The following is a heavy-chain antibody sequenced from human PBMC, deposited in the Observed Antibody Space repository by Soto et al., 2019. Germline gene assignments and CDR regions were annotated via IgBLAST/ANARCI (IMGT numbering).Heavy chain of an antibody. Sequence: SETLSLTCTVSGGSMIAYYWDWMRQPPGKGLQWIGYTYYSGSTTYNPSLKSRVTISVDSSKNQFSLKLDSVTPADTAVYYCARVRGTAGKRYFDYWGPGTLVTVSS. CDR3: ARVRGTAGKRYFDY. V-gene: IGHV4-59*01. CDR1: GGSMIAYY. D-gene: IGHD6-13*01. CDR2: TYYSGST. J-gene: IGHJ4*02.